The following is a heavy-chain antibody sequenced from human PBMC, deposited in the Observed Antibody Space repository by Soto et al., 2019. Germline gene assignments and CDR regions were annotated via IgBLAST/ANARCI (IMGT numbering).Heavy chain of an antibody. D-gene: IGHD6-13*01. CDR3: AREQQLATRDAFDI. Sequence: SETLSLTCTVSGGSISSYYWSWIRQPPGKGLEWIGYIYYSGSTNYNPSLKSRVTISVDTSKNQFSLKLSSVTAADTAVYYCAREQQLATRDAFDIWGQGTMVTVSS. V-gene: IGHV4-59*01. CDR1: GGSISSYY. CDR2: IYYSGST. J-gene: IGHJ3*02.